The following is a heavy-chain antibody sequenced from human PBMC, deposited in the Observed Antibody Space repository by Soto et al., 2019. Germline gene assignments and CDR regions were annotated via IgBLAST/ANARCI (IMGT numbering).Heavy chain of an antibody. CDR2: IYFRGST. CDR1: GGPISSGGYF. J-gene: IGHJ4*02. CDR3: ARGVAH. D-gene: IGHD2-15*01. V-gene: IGHV4-31*03. Sequence: QVQLQESGPGLVKPSQTLSLTCTVSGGPISSGGYFWSWIRQHPGKGLEWIGYIYFRGSTSSNPYIKSRVTTTVDTSKNQFSLKLSSVTAADTAVYYCARGVAHWGQGTLVTVSS.